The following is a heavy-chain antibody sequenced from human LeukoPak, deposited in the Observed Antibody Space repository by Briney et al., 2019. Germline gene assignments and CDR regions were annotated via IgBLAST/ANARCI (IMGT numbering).Heavy chain of an antibody. J-gene: IGHJ5*02. Sequence: SETLSLTCTVSGGSISSYYWSWIRQPPGKGLEWIGYIYYSGSTNYNPSLKSRVTISVDTSKNQFSLKLSSVTAADTAVYYCARGNRDYDILIGYYGLGNWFDPWGQGTLVTVSS. CDR2: IYYSGST. CDR1: GGSISSYY. CDR3: ARGNRDYDILIGYYGLGNWFDP. D-gene: IGHD3-9*01. V-gene: IGHV4-59*01.